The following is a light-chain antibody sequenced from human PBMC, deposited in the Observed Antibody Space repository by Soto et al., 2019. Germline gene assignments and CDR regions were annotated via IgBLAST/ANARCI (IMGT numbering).Light chain of an antibody. V-gene: IGLV2-23*01. Sequence: QAVVTQPASVSGSPGQSITISCTVTSSYARVSWFQYHPGQAPKLVIYDDTKRPSGVSERLSGSRSDNTASLTITGLQTDDEAEYYCSSYGGMGFGGGTKLTVL. J-gene: IGLJ2*01. CDR1: SSYAR. CDR3: SSYGGMG. CDR2: DDT.